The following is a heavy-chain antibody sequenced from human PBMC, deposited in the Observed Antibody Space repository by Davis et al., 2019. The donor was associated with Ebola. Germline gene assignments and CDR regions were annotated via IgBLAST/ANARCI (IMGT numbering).Heavy chain of an antibody. Sequence: GESLKISCAASGFTFSSYWMSWVRQAPGKGLEWVANIKQDGSEKYYVDSVKGRFTISRDNAKNSLYLQLDSLRVEDTGVYYCVRSEFWSGPAGFYGMDVWGQGTTVTVSS. CDR1: GFTFSSYW. D-gene: IGHD3-3*01. CDR3: VRSEFWSGPAGFYGMDV. CDR2: IKQDGSEK. V-gene: IGHV3-7*01. J-gene: IGHJ6*02.